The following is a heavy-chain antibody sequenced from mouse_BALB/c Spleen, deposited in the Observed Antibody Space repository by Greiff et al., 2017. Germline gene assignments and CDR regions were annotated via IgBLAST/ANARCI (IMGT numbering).Heavy chain of an antibody. CDR1: GYSITSDYA. D-gene: IGHD2-14*01. Sequence: EVQLVESGPGLVKPSQSLSLTCTVTGYSITSDYAWNWIRQFPGNKLEWMGYISYSGSTSYNPSLKSRISITRDTSKNQFFLQLNSVTTEDTATYYCAHYRYDVGFAYWGQGTLVTVSA. V-gene: IGHV3-2*02. CDR2: ISYSGST. J-gene: IGHJ3*01. CDR3: AHYRYDVGFAY.